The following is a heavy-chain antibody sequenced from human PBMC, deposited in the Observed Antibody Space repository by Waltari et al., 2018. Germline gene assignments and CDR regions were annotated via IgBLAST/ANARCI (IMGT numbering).Heavy chain of an antibody. CDR3: ARARIAVAGTLAFDI. V-gene: IGHV4-59*01. Sequence: QVQLQESGPGLVKPSETLSLTCTVSGGSISSYYWSWIRQPPGKGLEWIGYIYYSGSTNYNPSLKIRVTISVDTSKNQFSLKLSSVTAADTAVYYCARARIAVAGTLAFDIWGQGTMVTVSS. CDR1: GGSISSYY. D-gene: IGHD6-19*01. CDR2: IYYSGST. J-gene: IGHJ3*02.